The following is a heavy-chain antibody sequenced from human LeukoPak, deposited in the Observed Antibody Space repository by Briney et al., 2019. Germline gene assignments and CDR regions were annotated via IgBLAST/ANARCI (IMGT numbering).Heavy chain of an antibody. V-gene: IGHV3-21*01. CDR2: ISSSSSYI. CDR3: ANSGYSSSWYFAH. D-gene: IGHD6-13*01. CDR1: GFTFSSYT. Sequence: PGGSLRLSCAASGFTFSSYTMNWARQAPGRGLEWVSSISSSSSYIYYGDSVKGRFTISRDNAKNSLYLQMSSLRAEDTAVYYCANSGYSSSWYFAHWGQGTLVTVSS. J-gene: IGHJ4*02.